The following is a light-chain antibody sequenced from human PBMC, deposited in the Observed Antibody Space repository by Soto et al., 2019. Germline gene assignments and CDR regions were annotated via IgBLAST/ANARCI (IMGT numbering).Light chain of an antibody. CDR3: KQYSRSSVT. J-gene: IGKJ5*01. Sequence: ESGLTQSPGTLSLAPGERATLSCRASQSVSSSDLAWYQQKPGHAPRLLIYGAAIRATGIPDRFSGSRAGPDFNLIISRLEPEDFAVYYCKQYSRSSVTFGQETRLEIK. V-gene: IGKV3-20*01. CDR2: GAA. CDR1: QSVSSSD.